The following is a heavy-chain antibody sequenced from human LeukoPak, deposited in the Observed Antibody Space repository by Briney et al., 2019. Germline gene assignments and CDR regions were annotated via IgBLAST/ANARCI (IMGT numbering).Heavy chain of an antibody. J-gene: IGHJ6*03. CDR2: IIPFLGTP. Sequence: GASVKVSCKASGGTFNRYGFTWVRQAPGQGLEWMGGIIPFLGTPNYAQKFQGRVTITTDESTGTAYMEVSSLTSEDTAVYYCATTGQLVPDYYYMDVWGLGTTVTVSS. D-gene: IGHD6-6*01. CDR3: ATTGQLVPDYYYMDV. CDR1: GGTFNRYG. V-gene: IGHV1-69*05.